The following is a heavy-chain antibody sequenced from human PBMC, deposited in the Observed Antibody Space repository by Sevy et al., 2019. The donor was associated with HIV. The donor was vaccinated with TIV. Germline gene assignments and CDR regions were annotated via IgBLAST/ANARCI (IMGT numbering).Heavy chain of an antibody. CDR3: ARGGRQQLVLDGMDV. V-gene: IGHV6-1*01. CDR2: TYYRSKWYN. Sequence: QSQTLSLTCAISGDSVSSNSAAWNWIRQSPSRGLEWLGRTYYRSKWYNEYAVSVKSRITINPDTSKNQFSLQLNSVTPEDTAVYYCARGGRQQLVLDGMDVWGQGTTVTVSS. J-gene: IGHJ6*02. CDR1: GDSVSSNSAA. D-gene: IGHD6-13*01.